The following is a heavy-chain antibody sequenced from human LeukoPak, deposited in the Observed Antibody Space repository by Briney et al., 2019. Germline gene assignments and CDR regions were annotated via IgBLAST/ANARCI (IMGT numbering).Heavy chain of an antibody. Sequence: ASVKVSCKVSGYTLTELSMHWVRQAPGKGLEWMGGFDPEDGVTIYAQKFQGRVTMTEDTSTDTAYMELSSLRSEDTAVYYCATLDGGERLRAKDPRAFDIWGQGTMVTVSS. V-gene: IGHV1-24*01. CDR3: ATLDGGERLRAKDPRAFDI. J-gene: IGHJ3*02. CDR2: FDPEDGVT. D-gene: IGHD6-25*01. CDR1: GYTLTELS.